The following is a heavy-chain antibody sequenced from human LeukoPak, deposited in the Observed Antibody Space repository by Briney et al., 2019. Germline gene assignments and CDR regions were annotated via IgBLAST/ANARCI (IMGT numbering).Heavy chain of an antibody. J-gene: IGHJ6*02. CDR2: IYYSGST. Sequence: SETLSLTCTVSGGSISSGGYYWSWIRQHPGKGLEWIGYIYYSGSTNYNPSLKSRVTISVDTSKNQFSLKLSSVTAADTAVYHCARDNWNYGSSMDVWGQGTTVTVSS. D-gene: IGHD1-7*01. CDR3: ARDNWNYGSSMDV. CDR1: GGSISSGGYY. V-gene: IGHV4-61*08.